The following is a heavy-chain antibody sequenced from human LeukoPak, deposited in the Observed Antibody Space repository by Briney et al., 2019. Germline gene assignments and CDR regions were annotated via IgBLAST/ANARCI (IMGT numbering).Heavy chain of an antibody. CDR2: IYYSGST. CDR3: ARVAAAVLILGYFDY. J-gene: IGHJ4*02. CDR1: GGSISSSSYY. V-gene: IGHV4-39*07. D-gene: IGHD6-13*01. Sequence: SETLSLTCTVSGGSISSSSYYWGWIRQPPGKGLEWIGSIYYSGSTYYNPSLKSRVTISVDTSKNQFSLKLSSVTAADTAVYYCARVAAAVLILGYFDYWGQGTLVTVSS.